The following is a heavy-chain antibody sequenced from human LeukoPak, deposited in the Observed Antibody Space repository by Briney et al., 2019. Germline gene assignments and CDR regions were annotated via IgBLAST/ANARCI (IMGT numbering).Heavy chain of an antibody. CDR3: ASYRNDAFDI. J-gene: IGHJ3*02. CDR1: GFSLSTSGMR. D-gene: IGHD5-18*01. Sequence: KESGPALVKPTQTLTLTCTFSGFSLSTSGMRVSWIRQPPGKALEWLARIDWDDDKFYSTSLKTRLTISKDTSKNQVVLTMTNMDPVDTATYYCASYRNDAFDIWGQGTMVTVSS. V-gene: IGHV2-70*04. CDR2: IDWDDDK.